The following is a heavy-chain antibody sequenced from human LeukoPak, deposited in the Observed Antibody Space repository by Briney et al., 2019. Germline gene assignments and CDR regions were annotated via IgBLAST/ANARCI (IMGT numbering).Heavy chain of an antibody. D-gene: IGHD2-15*01. CDR2: IYTSGST. J-gene: IGHJ6*03. Sequence: SEALSLTCTVSGGSISSGSYYWSWIRQPAGKGLEWIGRIYTSGSTNYNPSLKSRVTISVDTSKNKFSLKLSSVTAADTAVYYCARAQTCSGGSCYSWYCYYYMDVWGKGTTVTVSS. V-gene: IGHV4-61*02. CDR3: ARAQTCSGGSCYSWYCYYYMDV. CDR1: GGSISSGSYY.